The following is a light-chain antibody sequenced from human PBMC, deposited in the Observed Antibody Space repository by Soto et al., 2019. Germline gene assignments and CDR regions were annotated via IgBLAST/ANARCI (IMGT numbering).Light chain of an antibody. Sequence: QSVLTQPPSVSAAPGQKVTISCSGSSSNIGNSYVSWYQQLPGTAPKLLIYENNKRPSGIPDRFSGSKSGTSATLGITGLQTGDEADYYCGTWDSSLSAVFGTGTKVTVL. CDR3: GTWDSSLSAV. CDR1: SSNIGNSY. V-gene: IGLV1-51*02. J-gene: IGLJ1*01. CDR2: ENN.